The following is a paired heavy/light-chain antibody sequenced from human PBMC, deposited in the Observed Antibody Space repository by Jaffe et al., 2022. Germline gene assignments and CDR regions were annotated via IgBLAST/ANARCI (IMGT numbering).Heavy chain of an antibody. V-gene: IGHV3-48*01. D-gene: IGHD5-12*01. CDR1: GFTFSSYS. J-gene: IGHJ4*02. CDR3: ARDGGVDIVATMPYYFDY. CDR2: ISSSSSTI. Sequence: EVQLVESGGGLVQPGGSLRLSCAASGFTFSSYSMNWVRQAPGKGLEWVSYISSSSSTIYYADSVKGRFTISRDNAKNSLYLQMNSLRAEDTAVYYCARDGGVDIVATMPYYFDYWGQGTLVTVSS.
Light chain of an antibody. CDR2: AAS. CDR1: QGISSY. CDR3: QQYYSYPPT. Sequence: AIRMTQSPSSLSASTGDRVTITCRASQGISSYLAWYQQKPGKAPKLLIYAASTLQSGVPSRFSGSGSGTDFTLTISCLQSEDFATYYCQQYYSYPPTFGPGTKVDIK. V-gene: IGKV1-8*01. J-gene: IGKJ3*01.